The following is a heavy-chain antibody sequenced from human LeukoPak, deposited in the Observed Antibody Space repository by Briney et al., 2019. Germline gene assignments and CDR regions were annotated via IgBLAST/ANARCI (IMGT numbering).Heavy chain of an antibody. V-gene: IGHV4-4*07. CDR3: ARQSSGSYVYFDF. CDR1: GGSISSHY. CDR2: MSISGNT. J-gene: IGHJ4*02. Sequence: KPSETLSLTCTISGGSISSHYYSWIRQPAGKGLEWIGRMSISGNTNYNPSLKSRVTISVDKSKNQFSLKLSSVTAADTAMCYCARQSSGSYVYFDFWGQGTLVTVSS. D-gene: IGHD3-22*01.